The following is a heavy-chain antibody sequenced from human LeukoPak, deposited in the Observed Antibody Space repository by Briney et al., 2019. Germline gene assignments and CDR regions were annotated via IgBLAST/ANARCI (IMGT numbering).Heavy chain of an antibody. Sequence: PSETLSLTCTVSGGSISSYYWSWIRQPPGKGLEWIGYIYYSGSTNYNPSLKSRVTISVDTSTNQSSLMLSSLTAADTAVYYCAIVGEYYESSGSYSNDAFDIWGQGTMVTVSS. CDR3: AIVGEYYESSGSYSNDAFDI. J-gene: IGHJ3*02. CDR1: GGSISSYY. D-gene: IGHD3-22*01. V-gene: IGHV4-59*01. CDR2: IYYSGST.